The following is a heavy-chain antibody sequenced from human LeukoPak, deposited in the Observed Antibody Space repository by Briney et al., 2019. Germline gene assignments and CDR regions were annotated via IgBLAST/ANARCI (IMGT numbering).Heavy chain of an antibody. CDR2: INSDGSDI. Sequence: HTGGSLRLSCAASGFTFSSYWMHWVRQAPGKGLVWVSRINSDGSDITYADSVKGRFTMSRDNAKSTLYLQMISLRAEDTAVYYCARDWQWLDAFDIWGQGTMVTVSS. V-gene: IGHV3-74*03. CDR1: GFTFSSYW. CDR3: ARDWQWLDAFDI. J-gene: IGHJ3*02. D-gene: IGHD5-18*01.